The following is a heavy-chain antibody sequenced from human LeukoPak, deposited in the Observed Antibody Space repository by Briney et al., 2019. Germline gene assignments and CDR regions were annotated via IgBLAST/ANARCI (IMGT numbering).Heavy chain of an antibody. CDR1: GGTFISYA. V-gene: IGHV1-69*01. J-gene: IGHJ6*02. CDR3: ATDIEGRVAAAGRLYYYYYGMDV. D-gene: IGHD6-13*01. CDR2: IIPIFGTA. Sequence: ASVKVSCKASGGTFISYAISWVRQAPGQGLEWMGGIIPIFGTANYAQKFQGRVTITADESTSTAYMELSSLRSEDTAVYYCATDIEGRVAAAGRLYYYYYGMDVWGQGTTVTVSS.